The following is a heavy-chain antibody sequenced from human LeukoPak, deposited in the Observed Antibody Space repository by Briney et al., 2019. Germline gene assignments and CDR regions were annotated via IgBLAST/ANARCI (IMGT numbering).Heavy chain of an antibody. V-gene: IGHV4-59*08. J-gene: IGHJ4*02. D-gene: IGHD1-26*01. CDR3: ASGSYYFDY. CDR2: IYYSGST. CDR1: GGSIRSYY. Sequence: PSEPLSLTCTVSGGSIRSYYWSWIRQPPGKGLEWIGYIYYSGSTKYNPSLKSRATISVDTSKNQFSLKLSSVTAADTAVYYCASGSYYFDYWGQGTLVTVSS.